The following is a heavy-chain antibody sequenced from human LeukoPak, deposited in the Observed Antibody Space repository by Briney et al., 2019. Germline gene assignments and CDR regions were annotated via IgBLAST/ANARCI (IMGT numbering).Heavy chain of an antibody. D-gene: IGHD3-10*01. CDR1: GDSISPYY. Sequence: SETLSLTCTVSGDSISPYYWNWIRQPPGKGLEWIAYVHYSGTTNYNPSLMSRVIISVDTSKNQLSLKLSSVTAADTAVYYCARLSGSGSFQYFDYWGQGTLVTVSS. V-gene: IGHV4-59*08. CDR3: ARLSGSGSFQYFDY. CDR2: VHYSGTT. J-gene: IGHJ4*02.